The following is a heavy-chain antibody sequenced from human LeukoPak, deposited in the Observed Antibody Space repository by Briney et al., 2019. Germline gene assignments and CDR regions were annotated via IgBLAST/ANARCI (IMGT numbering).Heavy chain of an antibody. J-gene: IGHJ5*02. Sequence: ASETLSLTCTVSGGSISSGLYYWSWIRQPAGKGLEWIGRIYTSGSTNYNPSLKSRVTISVDTSKNQFSLKLSSVTAADTAVYYCAVDSVRGVLGFDPWGQGTLVTVSS. CDR2: IYTSGST. V-gene: IGHV4-61*02. CDR1: GGSISSGLYY. D-gene: IGHD3-10*01. CDR3: AVDSVRGVLGFDP.